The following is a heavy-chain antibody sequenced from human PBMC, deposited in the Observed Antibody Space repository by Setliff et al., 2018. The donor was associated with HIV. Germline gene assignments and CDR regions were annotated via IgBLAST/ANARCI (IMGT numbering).Heavy chain of an antibody. Sequence: SSETLSLTCAVYGGSFSGYYWSWIRQSPGKGLEWIGEINHSESTNYNPSVKRRVTISIDTSKNQISLKLSSVTAADTVVYYCARGHSYDSYGYYLRGFDTWGPGTMVTVSS. CDR2: INHSEST. D-gene: IGHD3-22*01. J-gene: IGHJ3*02. V-gene: IGHV4-34*01. CDR1: GGSFSGYY. CDR3: ARGHSYDSYGYYLRGFDT.